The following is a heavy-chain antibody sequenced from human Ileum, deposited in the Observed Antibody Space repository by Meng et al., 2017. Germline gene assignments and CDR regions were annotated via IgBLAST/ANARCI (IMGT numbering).Heavy chain of an antibody. D-gene: IGHD5-12*01. CDR3: ANGYSPDY. J-gene: IGHJ4*02. CDR1: GFTFIDYA. Sequence: GGSLRLSCAASGFTFIDYAMSWVRQAPGKGLEWVSGMNSGGSGTYYADTVKGRFSISRDNSKNTLFLQMNSLRVEDTAVYYCANGYSPDYWGQGTLVTVSS. CDR2: MNSGGSGT. V-gene: IGHV3-23*01.